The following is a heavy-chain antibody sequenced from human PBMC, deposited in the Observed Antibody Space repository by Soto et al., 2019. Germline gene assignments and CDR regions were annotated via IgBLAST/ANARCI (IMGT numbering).Heavy chain of an antibody. J-gene: IGHJ4*02. CDR1: GYTFTGHW. D-gene: IGHD5-12*01. CDR3: TRHTGYDSSLDY. V-gene: IGHV5-10-1*01. CDR2: IDPSDSYT. Sequence: PGESLKISCQGSGYTFTGHWISWVRQMPGKGLEWMGRIDPSDSYTDYSPTVQGHVTMSADKSINTAYLQWSSLQASDTAVYYCTRHTGYDSSLDYWGQGTLPAVYS.